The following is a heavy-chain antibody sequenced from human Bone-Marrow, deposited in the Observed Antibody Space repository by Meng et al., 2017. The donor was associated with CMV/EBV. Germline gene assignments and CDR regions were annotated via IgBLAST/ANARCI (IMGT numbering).Heavy chain of an antibody. CDR3: AKSVDLWRGYLDD. V-gene: IGHV3-33*06. CDR1: GFTFSKYA. J-gene: IGHJ4*02. D-gene: IGHD3-3*01. CDR2: IWSDGTTK. Sequence: GESLKISCAASGFTFSKYAMHWVRQAPGKGLGWVAVIWSDGTTKCYADSVKGRFTISRDDSKSTLYLQMRSLRAEDTAVCYGAKSVDLWRGYLDDWGQGALVTVSS.